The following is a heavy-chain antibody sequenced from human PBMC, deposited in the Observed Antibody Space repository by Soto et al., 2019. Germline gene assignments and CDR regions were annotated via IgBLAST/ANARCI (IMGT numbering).Heavy chain of an antibody. D-gene: IGHD3-16*01. Sequence: ESGGGVVQPGTSLRLSCVGSGFTFRSYVIHWVRQAPGKGLEWVALTSYDGSNNFYGDSVMGRFTISRHNSRNTVELQMDSLRFEDTALYYCARWGTTGGLDVWGQGTLVSVSS. CDR3: ARWGTTGGLDV. CDR2: TSYDGSNN. V-gene: IGHV3-33*05. J-gene: IGHJ4*02. CDR1: GFTFRSYV.